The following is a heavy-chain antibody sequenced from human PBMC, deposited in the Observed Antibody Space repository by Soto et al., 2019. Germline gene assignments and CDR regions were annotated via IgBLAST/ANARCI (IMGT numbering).Heavy chain of an antibody. Sequence: SETLSLTCTVSGGSISSYYWSWIRQPPGKGLEWIGYIYYSGSTNYNPSLKSRVTISVDTSKNEFSLKLSSVTAADTAVYYCARVPTYGDPNYYYYYGMDVWGQGTTVTVAS. CDR2: IYYSGST. V-gene: IGHV4-59*01. D-gene: IGHD4-17*01. CDR3: ARVPTYGDPNYYYYYGMDV. J-gene: IGHJ6*02. CDR1: GGSISSYY.